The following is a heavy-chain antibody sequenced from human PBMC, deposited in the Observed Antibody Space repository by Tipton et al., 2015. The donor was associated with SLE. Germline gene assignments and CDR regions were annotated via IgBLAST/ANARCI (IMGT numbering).Heavy chain of an antibody. J-gene: IGHJ6*03. CDR3: ARVRGSGFGGYMDV. CDR2: IYTSGST. CDR1: GGSISSYY. V-gene: IGHV4-4*07. D-gene: IGHD3-10*01. Sequence: TLSLTCTVSGGSISSYYWSWIRQPAGKGLEWIGRIYTSGSTNYNPSLKSRVTISVDTSKNQFSLKLSSVTAADTAVYYCARVRGSGFGGYMDVWGKGTTVTVSS.